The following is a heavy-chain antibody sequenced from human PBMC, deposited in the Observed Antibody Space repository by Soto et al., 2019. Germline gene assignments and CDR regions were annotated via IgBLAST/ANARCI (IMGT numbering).Heavy chain of an antibody. D-gene: IGHD3-22*01. V-gene: IGHV3-30*18. CDR1: GFTFSSYG. J-gene: IGHJ4*02. CDR3: AKDPYYYDSSGYFGFPPEY. Sequence: QVQLVESGGGVVQPGRSLRLSCAASGFTFSSYGMHWVRQAPGKGLEWVAVISYDGSNKYYADSVKGRFTISRDNSKNTLYLQMNSLRAEDTAVYYCAKDPYYYDSSGYFGFPPEYWGQGTLVTVSS. CDR2: ISYDGSNK.